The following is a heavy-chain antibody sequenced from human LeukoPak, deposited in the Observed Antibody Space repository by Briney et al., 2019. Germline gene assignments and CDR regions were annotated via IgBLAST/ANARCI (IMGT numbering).Heavy chain of an antibody. J-gene: IGHJ4*02. Sequence: GGSLRLSCAATGFTFSSYGMSWVRQAPGKGLEWVSAISGSGGSTYYADSVKGRFTISRDNSKNTLYLQMNSLRAEDTAVYYCAKDIVVVVAATTDYWGQGTLVTVSS. CDR2: ISGSGGST. CDR3: AKDIVVVVAATTDY. D-gene: IGHD2-15*01. V-gene: IGHV3-23*01. CDR1: GFTFSSYG.